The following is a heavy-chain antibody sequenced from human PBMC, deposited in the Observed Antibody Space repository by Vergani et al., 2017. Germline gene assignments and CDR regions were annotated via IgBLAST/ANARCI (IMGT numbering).Heavy chain of an antibody. D-gene: IGHD3-10*01. Sequence: QVQLQQWGAGLLKPSETLSLTCAVYGGSFSGYYWSWIRQPPGKGLEWIGQINHSGSTNYNPSLKSRLTISVDTSKNQFSLKLSSVTAADTAVYYCARGSITIVRGVSGYNWFDPWGQGTLVTVSS. CDR1: GGSFSGYY. J-gene: IGHJ5*02. CDR3: ARGSITIVRGVSGYNWFDP. CDR2: INHSGST. V-gene: IGHV4-34*01.